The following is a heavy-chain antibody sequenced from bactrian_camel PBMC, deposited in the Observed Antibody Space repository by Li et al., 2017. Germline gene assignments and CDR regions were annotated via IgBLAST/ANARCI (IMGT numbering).Heavy chain of an antibody. Sequence: HVQLVESGGGSVQAGGSLTLSCVASTNTYTTHCVAWIRQAPGKGREGVASIYTGTDRTYYADSLKARFTISRDNAKSTLYLQMNNLKPEDTAMYYCAADRALDDDCYVGSLYTDFAYWGRGTQVTVS. J-gene: IGHJ6*01. D-gene: IGHD3*01. CDR3: AADRALDDDCYVGSLYTDFAY. CDR1: TNTYTTHC. V-gene: IGHV3S1*01. CDR2: IYTGTDRT.